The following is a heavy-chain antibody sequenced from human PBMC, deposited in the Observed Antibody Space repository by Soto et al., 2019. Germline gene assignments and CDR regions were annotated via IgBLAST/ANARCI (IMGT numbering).Heavy chain of an antibody. V-gene: IGHV5-10-1*01. D-gene: IGHD2-15*01. J-gene: IGHJ6*02. CDR3: VRLGYCSGNSGFRLNYYYYGMDV. CDR1: GYTFSNNW. CDR2: IDPSGSHT. Sequence: GASLKISCQGSGYTFSNNWISWVRQKPGKGLEWMGKIDPSGSHTDYSPSFQGHVSLSVAKSVSTDYLQWSSLKASDSAIYYCVRLGYCSGNSGFRLNYYYYGMDVWGQGATVTVSS.